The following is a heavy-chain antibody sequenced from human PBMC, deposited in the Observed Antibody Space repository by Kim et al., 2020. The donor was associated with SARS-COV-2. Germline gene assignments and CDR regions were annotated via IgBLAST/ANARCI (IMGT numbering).Heavy chain of an antibody. CDR3: ATDDFWSGYPNHC. Sequence: DYAAPVKGRFTISRDDSKNTLFLQMNSLKTEDTAMYYCATDDFWSGYPNHCWGQGTLVTVSS. J-gene: IGHJ4*02. D-gene: IGHD3-3*01. V-gene: IGHV3-15*01.